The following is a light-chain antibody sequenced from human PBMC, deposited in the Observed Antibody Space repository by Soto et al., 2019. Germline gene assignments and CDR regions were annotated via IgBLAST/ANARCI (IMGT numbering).Light chain of an antibody. Sequence: QAVVTQEPSLTVSPVGTVTLTCGSSTGAVTSGHYPYWFQQKPGQAPRTLIYDTGNTHPWTPARCSGSLLGGKAALTLSGAQPEDEAEYYCLLSYSGARVFGGGTKLTVL. J-gene: IGLJ2*01. CDR2: DTG. CDR1: TGAVTSGHY. CDR3: LLSYSGARV. V-gene: IGLV7-46*01.